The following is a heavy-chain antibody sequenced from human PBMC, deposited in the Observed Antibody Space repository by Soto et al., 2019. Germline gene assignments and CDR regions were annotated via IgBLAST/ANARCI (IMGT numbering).Heavy chain of an antibody. Sequence: ASVKVSCKASGYTLTSYDINWVRQATGQGLEWMGWMNPNSGNTGYAQKFQGRVTMTRNTSISTAYMELSSLRSEDTAVYYCARGVGAFIAARLNSAYYYYGMDVWGQGTTVTVSS. J-gene: IGHJ6*02. CDR2: MNPNSGNT. CDR1: GYTLTSYD. D-gene: IGHD6-6*01. V-gene: IGHV1-8*01. CDR3: ARGVGAFIAARLNSAYYYYGMDV.